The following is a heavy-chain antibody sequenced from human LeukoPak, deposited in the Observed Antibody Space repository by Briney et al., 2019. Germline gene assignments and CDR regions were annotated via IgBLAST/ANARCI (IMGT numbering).Heavy chain of an antibody. D-gene: IGHD6-6*01. CDR1: GFTFSSYW. Sequence: GGSLRLSCAASGFTFSSYWMSWVRQAPGKGLEWVANIKQDGSEKYYVDSVKGRFTISRDNAKNSLYLQMNSLRDEDTAVYYCARAVRAARPISWFDPWGQGTLVTVSS. V-gene: IGHV3-7*01. CDR2: IKQDGSEK. CDR3: ARAVRAARPISWFDP. J-gene: IGHJ5*02.